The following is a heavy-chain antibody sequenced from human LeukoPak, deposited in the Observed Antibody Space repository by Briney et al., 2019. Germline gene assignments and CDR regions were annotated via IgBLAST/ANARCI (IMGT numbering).Heavy chain of an antibody. CDR2: IYYSGST. V-gene: IGHV4-59*12. D-gene: IGHD6-13*01. CDR3: AIAMYSATWTDAFDV. CDR1: GASISSYY. J-gene: IGHJ3*01. Sequence: SETLSLACTVYGASISSYYCGWIRQPPGKGLEWIGYIYYSGSTNYNPSLKSRVTISVDTSKNQFSLKLSSLTAADTAVYYCAIAMYSATWTDAFDVWGQGTTVTVSS.